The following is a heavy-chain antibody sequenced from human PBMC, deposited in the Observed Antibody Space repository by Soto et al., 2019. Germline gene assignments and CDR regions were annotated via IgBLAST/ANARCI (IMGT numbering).Heavy chain of an antibody. D-gene: IGHD3-10*01. CDR3: ARDPLDGSGSYFGWYFQH. J-gene: IGHJ1*01. Sequence: GASVKVSCRASGYTFTSCGISWVRQAPGQGLEWMGWISAYNGNTNYAQKLQGRFTISRDNSKNTLYLQMNSLRAEDTAVYYCARDPLDGSGSYFGWYFQHWGQGTLVTVSS. CDR2: ISAYNGNT. V-gene: IGHV1-18*01. CDR1: GYTFTSCG.